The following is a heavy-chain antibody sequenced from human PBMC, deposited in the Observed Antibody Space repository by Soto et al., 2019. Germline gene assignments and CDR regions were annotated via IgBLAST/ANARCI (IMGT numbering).Heavy chain of an antibody. Sequence: QVQLVESGGGLVKPGGSLRLSCAASGFTFSDYYMSWIRQAPGKGLEWVSYISSSGSTIYYADSVKGRFTISRDNAKDSLYLQMNRLRAEDTAVYYCAGERFYGSGSYRPDYYYYMDVWGKGPTVTVSS. J-gene: IGHJ6*03. D-gene: IGHD3-10*01. CDR2: ISSSGSTI. CDR3: AGERFYGSGSYRPDYYYYMDV. CDR1: GFTFSDYY. V-gene: IGHV3-11*01.